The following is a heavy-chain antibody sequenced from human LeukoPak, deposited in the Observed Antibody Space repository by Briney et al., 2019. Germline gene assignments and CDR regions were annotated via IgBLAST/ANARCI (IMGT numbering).Heavy chain of an antibody. Sequence: PGGSLRLSCAASGFTFISRSMNWVRQAPGKGLEWVSTISSSGTYIYYADSVKGRFTISRDNAKNSLFLQMNSLRAEDTAIYYCARVRSYSAAYYDFDPWGQGTLVTVSS. D-gene: IGHD2/OR15-2a*01. J-gene: IGHJ5*02. CDR2: ISSSGTYI. CDR1: GFTFISRS. CDR3: ARVRSYSAAYYDFDP. V-gene: IGHV3-21*01.